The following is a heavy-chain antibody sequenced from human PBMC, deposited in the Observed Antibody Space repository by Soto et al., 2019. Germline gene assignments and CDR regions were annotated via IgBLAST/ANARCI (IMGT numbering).Heavy chain of an antibody. D-gene: IGHD1-26*01. CDR3: ASIPCTVGGDYYYYGMDV. CDR2: IIPIFGTA. J-gene: IGHJ6*02. CDR1: GGTFSSYA. V-gene: IGHV1-69*01. Sequence: QVQLVQSGAEVKKPGSSVKVSCKASGGTFSSYAISWVRQAPGQGLEWMGGIIPIFGTANYAQKFQGRVTITADESTSTAYMELSSLRSEDTAVYYCASIPCTVGGDYYYYGMDVWGQGTTVTVSS.